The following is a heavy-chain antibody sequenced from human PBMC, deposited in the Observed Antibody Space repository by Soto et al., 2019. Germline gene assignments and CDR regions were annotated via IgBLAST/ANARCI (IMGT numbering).Heavy chain of an antibody. Sequence: QVQLVESGGGVVQPGRSLRLSCAASGFTFSSYGMHWVRQAPGKGLEWVAVIWYDGSNKYYADSVKGRFTISRDNSKNTLYLQMNSLRAEGTAVYYCARVGGRKDWYFDLWGRGTLVTVSS. CDR1: GFTFSSYG. V-gene: IGHV3-33*01. J-gene: IGHJ2*01. CDR2: IWYDGSNK. CDR3: ARVGGRKDWYFDL. D-gene: IGHD3-16*01.